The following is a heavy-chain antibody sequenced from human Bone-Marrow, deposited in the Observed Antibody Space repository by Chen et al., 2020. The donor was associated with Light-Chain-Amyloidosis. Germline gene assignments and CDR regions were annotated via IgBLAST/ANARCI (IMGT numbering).Heavy chain of an antibody. CDR3: ARGGPQYFGAFDI. Sequence: QVQLVQSGAEVKKPGSSVKVSCKASGGTFSSYAISWVRQAPGQGLEWMGRIIPILGIANYAQKFQGRVTITADKSTSTAYMELSSLRSEDTAVYYCARGGPQYFGAFDIWGQGTMVTVSS. D-gene: IGHD3-10*01. CDR1: GGTFSSYA. V-gene: IGHV1-69*04. J-gene: IGHJ3*02. CDR2: IIPILGIA.